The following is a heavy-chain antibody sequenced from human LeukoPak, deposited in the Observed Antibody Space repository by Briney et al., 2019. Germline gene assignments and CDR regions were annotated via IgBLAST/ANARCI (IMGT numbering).Heavy chain of an antibody. CDR2: INTDESST. CDR1: GFTFSSYW. D-gene: IGHD3-10*01. J-gene: IGHJ4*02. CDR3: ARGEVYGSGKTDY. V-gene: IGHV3-74*01. Sequence: GGSLRLSCAASGFTFSSYWMHWVRQAPGKGLVWVSRINTDESSTNYADSVKGRFTISRDNAKNTLYLQMNSLRAEDTAVYYCARGEVYGSGKTDYWGQGTLVTVSS.